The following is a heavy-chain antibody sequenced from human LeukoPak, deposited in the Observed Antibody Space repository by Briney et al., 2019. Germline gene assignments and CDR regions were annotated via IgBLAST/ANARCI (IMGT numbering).Heavy chain of an antibody. CDR1: GYTFTSYY. Sequence: GASVKVSCKASGYTFTSYYMHWVRQAPGQGLEWMGIINPSGGSTSYAQKFQGRVTMTRDTSTSTVCMELSSLRSEDTAVYYCARGPTVTTSPYNWFDPWGQGTLVTVSS. D-gene: IGHD4-17*01. J-gene: IGHJ5*02. V-gene: IGHV1-46*01. CDR2: INPSGGST. CDR3: ARGPTVTTSPYNWFDP.